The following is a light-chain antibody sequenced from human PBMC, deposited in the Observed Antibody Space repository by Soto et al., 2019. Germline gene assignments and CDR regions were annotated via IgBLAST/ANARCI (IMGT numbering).Light chain of an antibody. CDR1: QDIRND. Sequence: GDRVTITCRASQDIRNDLGWYQQKPGKAPKLLIYGTSNLQSGVPSRFSGSGSGTDFTLTISSLQPEDFATYYCLQDYNYPYTVGQGTKLEIK. CDR2: GTS. J-gene: IGKJ2*01. V-gene: IGKV1-6*01. CDR3: LQDYNYPYT.